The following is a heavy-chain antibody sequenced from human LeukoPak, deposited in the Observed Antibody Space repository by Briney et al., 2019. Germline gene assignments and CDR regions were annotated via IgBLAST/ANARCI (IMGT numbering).Heavy chain of an antibody. CDR3: AKYIVGATLDF. Sequence: SETLSLTCTVSGDSVSSYYWTWIRQPPGKGLQWIGYIYYSGSTNYNPSLKSRVTISVDTSKNHLSLKLSSVTAADTAMYYCAKYIVGATLDFWGQGTLVTVSS. D-gene: IGHD1-26*01. CDR2: IYYSGST. CDR1: GDSVSSYY. V-gene: IGHV4-59*08. J-gene: IGHJ4*02.